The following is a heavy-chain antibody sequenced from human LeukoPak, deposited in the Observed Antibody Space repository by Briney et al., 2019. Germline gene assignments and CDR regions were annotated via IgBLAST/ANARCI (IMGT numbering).Heavy chain of an antibody. CDR3: ARDLVGGLWFGDLGCFDY. J-gene: IGHJ4*02. Sequence: PGRSLRLSCAASGFTFSSYAMHWVRQAPGKGLEWVAVILYDGSNKYYADSVKGRFTISRDNSKNTLYLQMNSLRAEDTAVYYCARDLVGGLWFGDLGCFDYWGQGTLVTVSS. CDR2: ILYDGSNK. V-gene: IGHV3-30-3*01. D-gene: IGHD3-10*01. CDR1: GFTFSSYA.